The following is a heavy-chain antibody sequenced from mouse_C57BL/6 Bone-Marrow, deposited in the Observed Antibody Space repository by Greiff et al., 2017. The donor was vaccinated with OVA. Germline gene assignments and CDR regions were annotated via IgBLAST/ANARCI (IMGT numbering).Heavy chain of an antibody. CDR2: IYPRDGST. V-gene: IGHV1-85*01. J-gene: IGHJ1*03. CDR1: GYTFTSYD. D-gene: IGHD2-5*01. Sequence: QVQLQQSGPELVKPGASVKLSCKASGYTFTSYDINWVKQRPGQGLEWIGWIYPRDGSTKYNEKFKGKATLTVDTSSSTAYMELHSLTSEDSAVYFCARGYYSNYGLWYFDVWGTGTTVTVSS. CDR3: ARGYYSNYGLWYFDV.